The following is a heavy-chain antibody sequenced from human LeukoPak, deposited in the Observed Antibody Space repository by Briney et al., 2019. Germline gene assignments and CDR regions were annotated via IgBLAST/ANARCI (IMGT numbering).Heavy chain of an antibody. CDR3: AREWPDSSSWSTFDF. D-gene: IGHD6-13*01. J-gene: IGHJ4*02. CDR1: GFTFSSSG. CDR2: ISLSSGVI. Sequence: GGSLRLSCAASGFTFSSSGMTWVRQAPGKGLEWIAYISLSSGVIYYADSVKGRFSISRDNAKNSLYLQMNSLRAEDTATYYCAREWPDSSSWSTFDFWGQGTLVTVSS. V-gene: IGHV3-48*01.